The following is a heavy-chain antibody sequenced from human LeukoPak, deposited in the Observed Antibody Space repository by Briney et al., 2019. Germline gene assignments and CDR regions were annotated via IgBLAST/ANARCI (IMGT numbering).Heavy chain of an antibody. J-gene: IGHJ4*02. CDR3: ARDQVTSKNPDY. V-gene: IGHV3-21*01. CDR2: ISSSSSYI. D-gene: IGHD2-21*02. CDR1: GFTFSSYW. Sequence: GGSLRLSCAASGFTFSSYWMHWVRQAPGKGLEWVSSISSSSSYIYYADSVKGRFTISRDNAKNSLYLQMNSLRAEDTAVYYCARDQVTSKNPDYWGQGTLVTVSS.